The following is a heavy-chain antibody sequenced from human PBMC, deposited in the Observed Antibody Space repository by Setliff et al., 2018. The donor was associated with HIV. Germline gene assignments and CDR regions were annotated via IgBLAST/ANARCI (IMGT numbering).Heavy chain of an antibody. J-gene: IGHJ4*02. D-gene: IGHD3-22*01. Sequence: SSETLSLTCTVSGASISGSYWIWIRQPPGKGLEWIGYMSLTRDTKYNPSLNSRVTTSIDTSKNQFSLELRSVTAADTAVYYCARHYDSSGYGDCFDDWGRGILVTVSS. V-gene: IGHV4-59*08. CDR2: MSLTRDT. CDR3: ARHYDSSGYGDCFDD. CDR1: GASISGSY.